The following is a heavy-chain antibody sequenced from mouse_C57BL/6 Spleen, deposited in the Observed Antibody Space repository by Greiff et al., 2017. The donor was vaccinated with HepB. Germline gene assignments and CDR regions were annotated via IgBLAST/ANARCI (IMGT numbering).Heavy chain of an antibody. CDR1: GYTFTSYW. Sequence: QVQLQQPGAELVKPGASVTLSCKASGYTFTSYWMHWVKQRPGQGLEWIGMIHPNIGSTNYNEKFKSKATLTVDKSSSTAYMQLSSLTSEDSAVYSCANYCNHEYYAMDYWGQGTSVTVSS. J-gene: IGHJ4*01. D-gene: IGHD2-1*01. V-gene: IGHV1-64*01. CDR3: ANYCNHEYYAMDY. CDR2: IHPNIGST.